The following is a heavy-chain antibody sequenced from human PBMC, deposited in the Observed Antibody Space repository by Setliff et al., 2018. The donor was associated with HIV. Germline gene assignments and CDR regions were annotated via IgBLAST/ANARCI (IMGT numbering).Heavy chain of an antibody. V-gene: IGHV1-69*10. Sequence: ASVKVSCKASGTTFSTYLFTWVRQAPGQGFEWMGGIIPILGTEKYAQKFHGRVTLTADMSTNTAYMELRSLTSEDTAVYYCARDHQTMLWLDYWGQGTLVT. D-gene: IGHD2-21*01. J-gene: IGHJ4*02. CDR2: IIPILGTE. CDR1: GTTFSTYL. CDR3: ARDHQTMLWLDY.